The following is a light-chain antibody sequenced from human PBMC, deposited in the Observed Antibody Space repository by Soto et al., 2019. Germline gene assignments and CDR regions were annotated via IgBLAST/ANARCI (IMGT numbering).Light chain of an antibody. CDR3: SSHTRTSTYV. CDR1: SSDVGYDNY. CDR2: EVS. J-gene: IGLJ1*01. V-gene: IGLV2-14*01. Sequence: QSVLTQPASVSGSPGQSITISCTGTSSDVGYDNYVSWYQQHPGRAPKSLIYEVSNRPSGVSNRFSGSKSGNTASLPISGLQAEDEADYYCSSHTRTSTYVFGPGTKVTVL.